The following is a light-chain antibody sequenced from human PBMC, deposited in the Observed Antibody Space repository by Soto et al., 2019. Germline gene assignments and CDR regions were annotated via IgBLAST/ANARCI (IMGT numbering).Light chain of an antibody. CDR3: GTWDSSLSAVV. CDR2: DNN. CDR1: SSNIGNNS. Sequence: QSVLTQPPSASAAPGQKVTISCSGSSSNIGNNSVSWYQQLPRTAPKLLICDNNKRPSGIPDRFSGSKSGTSATLGITGLQTGDEADYYCGTWDSSLSAVVFGGGTKLTVL. J-gene: IGLJ2*01. V-gene: IGLV1-51*01.